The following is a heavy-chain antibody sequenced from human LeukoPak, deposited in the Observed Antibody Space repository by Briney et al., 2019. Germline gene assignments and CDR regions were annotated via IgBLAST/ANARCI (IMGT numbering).Heavy chain of an antibody. Sequence: SETLSLTCTVSGYSISSGYYWRWIRQPPGKGLEWIASIYHSGTTYYNPSLKSRVTISVDTSKNQFYLKLGSMTAADTAVYYCATTMGNWGQGALVTVSS. CDR1: GYSISSGYY. V-gene: IGHV4-38-2*02. J-gene: IGHJ4*02. D-gene: IGHD5-12*01. CDR3: ATTMGN. CDR2: IYHSGTT.